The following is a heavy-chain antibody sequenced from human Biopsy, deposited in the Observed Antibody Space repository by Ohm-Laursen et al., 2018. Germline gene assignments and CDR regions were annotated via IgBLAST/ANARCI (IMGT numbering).Heavy chain of an antibody. CDR2: INQSGRT. CDR1: GKIFSDYY. V-gene: IGHV4-34*08. CDR3: GNEVHGRDY. J-gene: IGHJ4*02. D-gene: IGHD2-15*01. Sequence: SDTLSLTCAVYGKIFSDYYWSWIRQPPGKGLEWIGQINQSGRTNYNPSLKSRVNISADKSNNQFSLKLTSVTSADTAVYFCGNEVHGRDYWGLGALVTVSS.